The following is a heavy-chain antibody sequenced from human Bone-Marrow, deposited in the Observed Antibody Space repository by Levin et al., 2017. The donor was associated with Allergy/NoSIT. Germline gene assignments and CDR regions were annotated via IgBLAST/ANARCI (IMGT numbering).Heavy chain of an antibody. J-gene: IGHJ4*02. V-gene: IGHV3-15*01. D-gene: IGHD6-13*01. CDR3: TTYSNSWYYFDY. CDR1: GFTFSNAW. Sequence: GGSLRLSCAASGFTFSNAWMSWVRQAPGKGLEWVGRIKSKTDGGTIEYAAPVKGRFTISRDDSKNTLSLQMNSLKTEHTAVYYCTTYSNSWYYFDYWGQGTLVTVSS. CDR2: IKSKTDGGTI.